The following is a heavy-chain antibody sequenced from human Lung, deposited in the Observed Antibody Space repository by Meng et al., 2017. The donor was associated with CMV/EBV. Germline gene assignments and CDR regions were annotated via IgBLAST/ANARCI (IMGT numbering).Heavy chain of an antibody. D-gene: IGHD6-25*01. CDR3: VRDGQAGAKGLDY. CDR1: GFTFSTYA. J-gene: IGHJ4*02. V-gene: IGHV3-30*04. Sequence: GGSXRLXXAASGFTFSTYAMHWVRQAPGKGLEWVAVISFDGSNKYYADSVRGRSIISRDNPNNTVSLQMNSLRVEDTALYYCVRDGQAGAKGLDYWGQGTXVTVAS. CDR2: ISFDGSNK.